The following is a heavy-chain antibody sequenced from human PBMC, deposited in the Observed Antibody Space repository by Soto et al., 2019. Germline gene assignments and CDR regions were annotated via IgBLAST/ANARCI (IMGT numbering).Heavy chain of an antibody. D-gene: IGHD2-15*01. J-gene: IGHJ4*02. V-gene: IGHV4-4*02. CDR1: GGSITSNHW. Sequence: KPSETLSLTCSVSGGSITSNHWWSWVRQAPGKGLEWIGEIFHRGTSHHNPSLESRVTLSVDKSKNQFSLMLTSVTAADTAAYYCASKYCPSTICYLFDNWGQGALVTVYS. CDR3: ASKYCPSTICYLFDN. CDR2: IFHRGTS.